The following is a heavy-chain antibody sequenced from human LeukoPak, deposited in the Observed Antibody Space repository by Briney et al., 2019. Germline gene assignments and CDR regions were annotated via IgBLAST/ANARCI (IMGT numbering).Heavy chain of an antibody. D-gene: IGHD3-10*01. V-gene: IGHV1-24*01. CDR1: GYTLTELS. Sequence: ASVKVSCKVSGYTLTELSMHWVRQAPGKGLEWMGGFDPKDGETIYAQKFQGRVTMTEDTSTDTVYMEMSGLRSEDTAVYYCARTFYFDSGNSYNPIYFAYWGRGTLVTISS. CDR3: ARTFYFDSGNSYNPIYFAY. J-gene: IGHJ4*02. CDR2: FDPKDGET.